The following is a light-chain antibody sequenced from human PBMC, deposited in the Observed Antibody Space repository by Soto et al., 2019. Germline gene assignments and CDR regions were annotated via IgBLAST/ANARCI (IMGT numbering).Light chain of an antibody. CDR3: QQLNSYPVT. Sequence: DIQLTQSPSFLSASVGDRVTITCRASQGLNSYFAWYQQKPGKAPKLLLYATSTLQSVIPSRFSCSGSGAECTLTIASLQPEGIATYYCQQLNSYPVTVGGGTKVEIK. CDR2: ATS. V-gene: IGKV1-9*01. CDR1: QGLNSY. J-gene: IGKJ4*01.